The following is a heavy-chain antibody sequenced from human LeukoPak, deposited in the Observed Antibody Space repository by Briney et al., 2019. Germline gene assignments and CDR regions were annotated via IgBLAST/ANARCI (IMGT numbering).Heavy chain of an antibody. Sequence: PSETLSLTCTVSGGSFSSGDYYWSWIRQPPGKGLEWIGYIYYSGSTYYNPSLKSRVTISVDTSKNQFSLKLSSVTAADTAVYYCARDRGIVVVPAAIQRYNWFDPWGQGTLVTVSS. CDR2: IYYSGST. V-gene: IGHV4-30-4*08. D-gene: IGHD2-2*02. J-gene: IGHJ5*02. CDR3: ARDRGIVVVPAAIQRYNWFDP. CDR1: GGSFSSGDYY.